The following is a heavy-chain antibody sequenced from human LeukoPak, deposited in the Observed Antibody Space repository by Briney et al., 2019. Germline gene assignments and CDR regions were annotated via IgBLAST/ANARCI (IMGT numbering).Heavy chain of an antibody. J-gene: IGHJ4*02. CDR3: ASSGYSSSWYYFDY. V-gene: IGHV1-69*13. CDR1: GGTFSSYA. CDR2: IIPIFGTA. D-gene: IGHD6-13*01. Sequence: SVKASCKASGGTFSSYAISWVRQAPGQGLEWMGGIIPIFGTANYAQKFQGRVTITADESTSTAYMELSSLRSEDTAVYYCASSGYSSSWYYFDYWGRGTLVTVSS.